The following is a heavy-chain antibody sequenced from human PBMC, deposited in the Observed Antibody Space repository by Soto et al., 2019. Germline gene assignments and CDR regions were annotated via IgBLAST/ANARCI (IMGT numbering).Heavy chain of an antibody. CDR1: GYTFTNHD. Sequence: QVQLVQSGAEVRKPGASVKVSCKAVGYTFTNHDVNWVRQATGQGLEWMAWTNPITGNTGYARKFQGRITVTRNTSISTAYMDLSSLRSDDTAVYYCARARGDYLNDAFDIWGQGTMVTVSS. V-gene: IGHV1-8*01. J-gene: IGHJ3*02. D-gene: IGHD4-17*01. CDR2: TNPITGNT. CDR3: ARARGDYLNDAFDI.